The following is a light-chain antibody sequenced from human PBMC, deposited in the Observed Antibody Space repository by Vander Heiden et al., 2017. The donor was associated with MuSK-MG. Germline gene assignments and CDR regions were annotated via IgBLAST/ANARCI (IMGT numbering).Light chain of an antibody. CDR1: QSISSW. CDR3: QHPGT. J-gene: IGKJ1*01. V-gene: IGKV1-5*03. Sequence: DIQMTQSPSTLSASVGDRVTITCRASQSISSWLAWYQQKPGKAPKLLIYKASSLESGVQSRFSGSGSGTEFTLTISSLQPDDFETYDGQHPGTFGQGTKVEIK. CDR2: KAS.